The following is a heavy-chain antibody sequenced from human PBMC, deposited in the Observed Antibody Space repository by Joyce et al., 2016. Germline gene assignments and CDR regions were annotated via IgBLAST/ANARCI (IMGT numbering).Heavy chain of an antibody. CDR1: GFDFRTYE. CDR2: ISSSGVDNI. V-gene: IGHV3-48*03. J-gene: IGHJ4*02. Sequence: EVQLVESGGGLAQPGGSLRLSCAASGFDFRTYEMDWVRQAPGKGLEWIAYISSSGVDNIYYADSVKGRFSISRDNVRNSLDLHMSSLRVEDTAVYYCARMSKINYFFDFWGQGTLVTVSS. CDR3: ARMSKINYFFDF. D-gene: IGHD3-10*01.